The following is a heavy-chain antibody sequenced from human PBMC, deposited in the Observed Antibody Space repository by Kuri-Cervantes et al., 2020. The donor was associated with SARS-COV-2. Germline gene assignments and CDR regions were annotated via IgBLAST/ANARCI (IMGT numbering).Heavy chain of an antibody. V-gene: IGHV1-69*06. CDR3: ARDAIRDGYNEGY. D-gene: IGHD5-24*01. CDR1: GGTFSSYA. Sequence: SVKVSCKASGGTFSSYAISWVRQAPGQGLEWTGGIIPIFGTANYAQKFQGRVTITADKSTSTAYMELSSLRSEDTAVYYCARDAIRDGYNEGYWGQGTLVTVSS. J-gene: IGHJ4*02. CDR2: IIPIFGTA.